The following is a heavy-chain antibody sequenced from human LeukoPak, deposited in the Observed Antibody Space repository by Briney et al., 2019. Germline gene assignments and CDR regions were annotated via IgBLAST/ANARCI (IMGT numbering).Heavy chain of an antibody. V-gene: IGHV3-23*01. CDR2: ISNSCRTT. Sequence: GGSLRLSCAASGLTFTTYAMSWVRQAPGKGLEWVSSISNSCRTTYSPDSVTGRFTISRDNSNNTLYLQMNSLRAEDTAIYYCAKANWGSRYYYMDVWGTGTTVTVSS. CDR1: GLTFTTYA. CDR3: AKANWGSRYYYMDV. J-gene: IGHJ6*03. D-gene: IGHD7-27*01.